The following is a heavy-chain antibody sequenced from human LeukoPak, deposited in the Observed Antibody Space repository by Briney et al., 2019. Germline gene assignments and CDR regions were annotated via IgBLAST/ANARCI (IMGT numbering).Heavy chain of an antibody. CDR3: ARVSIGWYSFDY. V-gene: IGHV3-30-3*01. CDR1: GFTFSSYN. CDR2: ISYDGSNK. D-gene: IGHD6-19*01. Sequence: GGSLRLSCAASGFTFSSYNMHWVRQAPGKGLEWVAVISYDGSNKYYADSVKGRFTISRDNAKDTVYLQMNSLRAEDTAVYYCARVSIGWYSFDYWGQGTLVTVSS. J-gene: IGHJ4*02.